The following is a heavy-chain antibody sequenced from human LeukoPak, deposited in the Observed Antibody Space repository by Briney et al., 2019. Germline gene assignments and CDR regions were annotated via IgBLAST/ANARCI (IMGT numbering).Heavy chain of an antibody. CDR1: GDSISSGDYY. CDR3: ARGPYSYDSSGAFDI. Sequence: PSETLSLTCTVSGDSISSGDYYWSWIRQPAGKGLEWIGRISSSGSTNYNPSLKSRFTISVDTSKNQFSLKLSSVTAADTAVYFCARGPYSYDSSGAFDIWGQGTMVTVSS. J-gene: IGHJ3*02. CDR2: ISSSGST. D-gene: IGHD3-22*01. V-gene: IGHV4-61*02.